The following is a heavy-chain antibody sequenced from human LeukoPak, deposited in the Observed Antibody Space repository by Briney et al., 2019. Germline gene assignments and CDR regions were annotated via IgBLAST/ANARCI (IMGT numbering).Heavy chain of an antibody. J-gene: IGHJ4*02. V-gene: IGHV3-48*01. CDR3: ARTVVDDSSGYLFDY. CDR2: IDRSSTII. CDR1: GFTLSNYN. D-gene: IGHD3-22*01. Sequence: PGGSLRLSCAASGFTLSNYNMNWVRQAPGEGLEWLSYIDRSSTIIYYADSVKGRFTISRDNAKNSLYLQMNSLRAEDTAVYYCARTVVDDSSGYLFDYWGQGTLVTVSS.